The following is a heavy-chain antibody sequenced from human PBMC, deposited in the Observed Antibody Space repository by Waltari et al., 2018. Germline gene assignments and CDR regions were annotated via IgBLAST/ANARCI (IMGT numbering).Heavy chain of an antibody. D-gene: IGHD6-19*01. J-gene: IGHJ4*02. CDR2: MNPNSSNT. Sequence: QVQLVQSGAEVKKPGASVKVSCKASGYTFTSYDINWVRQATGQGLEWMGWMNPNSSNTGYAQKFQGRVTMTRNTSISTAYMELSSLRSEDTAVYYCARVGIAVAGKAHGYWGQGTLVTVSS. CDR1: GYTFTSYD. CDR3: ARVGIAVAGKAHGY. V-gene: IGHV1-8*01.